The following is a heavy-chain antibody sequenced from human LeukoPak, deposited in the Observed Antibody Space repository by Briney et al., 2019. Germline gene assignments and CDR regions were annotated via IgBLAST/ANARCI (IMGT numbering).Heavy chain of an antibody. CDR1: GGSFRTYP. CDR2: ISAYNGNT. CDR3: ARVRDTDAFDI. V-gene: IGHV1-18*01. D-gene: IGHD4-17*01. J-gene: IGHJ3*02. Sequence: ASVKVSCKASGGSFRTYPISWVRQAPGQGLEWMGWISAYNGNTNYAQKLQGRVAMTTDTSTSTAYMELRSLRSDDTAVYYCARVRDTDAFDIWGQGTMFTVSS.